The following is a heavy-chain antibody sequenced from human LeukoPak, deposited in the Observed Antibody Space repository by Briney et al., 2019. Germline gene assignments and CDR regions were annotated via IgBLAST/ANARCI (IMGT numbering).Heavy chain of an antibody. CDR3: ARGGCSSTSCLYYFDY. D-gene: IGHD2-2*01. V-gene: IGHV1-3*01. CDR2: INAGNGNT. CDR1: GYTFTSYA. J-gene: IGHJ4*02. Sequence: ASVTVSCKASGYTFTSYAMHWVRQAPGQRLEWMGWINAGNGNTKYSQKFQGRVTITRDTSASTAYMELSSLRSEDTAVYYCARGGCSSTSCLYYFDYWGQGTLVTVSS.